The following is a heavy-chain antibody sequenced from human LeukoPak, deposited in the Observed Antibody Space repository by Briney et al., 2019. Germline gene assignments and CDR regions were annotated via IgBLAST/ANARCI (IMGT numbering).Heavy chain of an antibody. V-gene: IGHV3-30*04. J-gene: IGHJ5*02. CDR1: GFTFSSYA. Sequence: GGSLRLSCAASGFTFSSYAMHWVRQAPGKGLEWVAVISYDGSKKYYADSVKCRFTISRDNSKNTLYLQMNSLRAEDTAVYYCARDDKRPLNYFDPWGQGTLVTVSS. D-gene: IGHD1-7*01. CDR3: ARDDKRPLNYFDP. CDR2: ISYDGSKK.